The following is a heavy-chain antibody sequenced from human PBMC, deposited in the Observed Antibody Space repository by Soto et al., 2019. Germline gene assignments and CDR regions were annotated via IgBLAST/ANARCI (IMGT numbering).Heavy chain of an antibody. CDR2: ISAYNGNT. V-gene: IGHV1-18*01. CDR3: ARDLRIAVAGLTHSYYYYGMAV. CDR1: GYTFINYG. J-gene: IGHJ6*02. D-gene: IGHD6-19*01. Sequence: ASVKVSCKAVGYTFINYGISWVRQAPGQGLEWMGGISAYNGNTNYAQKFQGRVTMTADTSTSTAYMELSSLRSEDTAVYYCARDLRIAVAGLTHSYYYYGMAVWGQGTTVTVSS.